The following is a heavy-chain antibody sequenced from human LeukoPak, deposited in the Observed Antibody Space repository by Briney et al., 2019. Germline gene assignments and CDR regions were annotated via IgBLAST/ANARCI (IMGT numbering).Heavy chain of an antibody. J-gene: IGHJ4*02. D-gene: IGHD6-19*01. CDR1: GDSISGSSDY. Sequence: PSEILSLTCTVSGDSISGSSDYWGWIRQPPGKGLEWIGSIYYSGSTYYNPSLKSRDTISVDTSKNQFSLKLSSVTAADTAVYYCARGGQGRIAVADGGFDYWGQGTLVTVSS. V-gene: IGHV4-39*07. CDR3: ARGGQGRIAVADGGFDY. CDR2: IYYSGST.